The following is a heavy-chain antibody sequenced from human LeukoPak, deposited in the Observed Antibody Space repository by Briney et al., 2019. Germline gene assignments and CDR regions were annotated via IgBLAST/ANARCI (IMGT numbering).Heavy chain of an antibody. CDR3: ARDTPYNWNGYYFDY. J-gene: IGHJ4*02. CDR1: GFTFSSYS. Sequence: GGSLRLSCAASGFTFSSYSMNWVRQAPGKGLEWVSSISSSSSYIYYADSVKGRFTISGDNAKNSLYLQMNSLRAEDTAVYYCARDTPYNWNGYYFDYWGQGTLVTVSS. CDR2: ISSSSSYI. V-gene: IGHV3-21*01. D-gene: IGHD1-20*01.